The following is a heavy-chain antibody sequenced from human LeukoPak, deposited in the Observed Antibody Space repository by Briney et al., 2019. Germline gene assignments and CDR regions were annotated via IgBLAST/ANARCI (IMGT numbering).Heavy chain of an antibody. CDR3: ASHSGNYWYYFDY. CDR1: GGSFSGYY. J-gene: IGHJ4*02. Sequence: SETLSLTCAVYGGSFSGYYWSWIRQPPGKGLEWIGYIYYSGSTNYSPSLKSRVTISVDTSKNQFSLKLSPVTAADTAVYYCASHSGNYWYYFDYWGQGTLVTVSS. D-gene: IGHD1-26*01. V-gene: IGHV4-59*01. CDR2: IYYSGST.